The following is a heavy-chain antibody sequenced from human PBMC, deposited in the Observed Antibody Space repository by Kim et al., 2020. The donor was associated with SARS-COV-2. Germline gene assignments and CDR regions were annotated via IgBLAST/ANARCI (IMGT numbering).Heavy chain of an antibody. J-gene: IGHJ5*02. Sequence: PSLQSRVTISVDTSKNQFSLKRSSVTAADTAVYSCGATVTKPASGRFDPWGQGTLVTVSS. D-gene: IGHD4-17*01. CDR3: GATVTKPASGRFDP. V-gene: IGHV4-39*07.